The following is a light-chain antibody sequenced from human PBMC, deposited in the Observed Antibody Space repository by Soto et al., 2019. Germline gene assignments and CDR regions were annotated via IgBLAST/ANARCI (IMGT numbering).Light chain of an antibody. CDR3: HQYDIAPQC. CDR2: GAS. Sequence: VLMPSPGVLSLSPGERGTLSCRASQNLRRTYIAWYQQKLGQVLRVVIYGASNRGTGIPDRFSGSGSGTVFGFTISRLEPEDFAVYYCHQYDIAPQCFGRGPRWIS. J-gene: IGKJ2*03. V-gene: IGKV3-20*01. CDR1: QNLRRTY.